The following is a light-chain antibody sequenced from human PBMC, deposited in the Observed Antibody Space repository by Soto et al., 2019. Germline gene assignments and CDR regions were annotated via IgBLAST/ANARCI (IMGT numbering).Light chain of an antibody. Sequence: QAVVTQEPSSSVSPGGTVTLTCGLSSGSVSTSYYPSWYQQTPGQAPRTLIYSTNTRSSGVPDRFSGSILGNKAALTITGAQADDESDYYCVLYMGSGIPVFGGGTKLTVL. J-gene: IGLJ2*01. V-gene: IGLV8-61*01. CDR3: VLYMGSGIPV. CDR2: STN. CDR1: SGSVSTSYY.